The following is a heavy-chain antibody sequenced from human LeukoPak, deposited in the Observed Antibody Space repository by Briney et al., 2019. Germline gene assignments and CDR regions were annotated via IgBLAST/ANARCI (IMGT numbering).Heavy chain of an antibody. CDR3: MPYCSGGSCYSGY. Sequence: GGSLRLSCTASGFTFGDYAMSWVRQAPGKGLEWVGFIRSKAYGGTTEYAASVKGRFTISRDDSKSIAYLQMNSLKTEDTAVYYCMPYCSGGSCYSGYWGQGTLVTVSS. J-gene: IGHJ4*02. CDR1: GFTFGDYA. CDR2: IRSKAYGGTT. V-gene: IGHV3-49*04. D-gene: IGHD2-15*01.